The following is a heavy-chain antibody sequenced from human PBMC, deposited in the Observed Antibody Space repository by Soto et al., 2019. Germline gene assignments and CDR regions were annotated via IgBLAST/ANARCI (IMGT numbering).Heavy chain of an antibody. J-gene: IGHJ4*02. V-gene: IGHV3-48*02. CDR1: GFTFSRYS. Sequence: QTGGSLRLSCVASGFTFSRYSMNWVRQAPGKGLEWISYISGTYEIWYADSVKGRFTISRDTAKSSLYLQMNSLRDEDTAVYYCARDSDYAFDYWGQGIPVTVSS. D-gene: IGHD5-12*01. CDR3: ARDSDYAFDY. CDR2: ISGTYEI.